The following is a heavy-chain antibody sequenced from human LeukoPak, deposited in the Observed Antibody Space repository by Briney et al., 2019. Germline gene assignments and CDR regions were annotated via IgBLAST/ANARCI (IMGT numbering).Heavy chain of an antibody. Sequence: PGGSLRLSCAASGFTFSRYLMTWVRQAPGKGLEWVANIKEDGSENSYVESVKGRFTVSRDNAKNSLYLQLNSLRAEDTAVYFCARQRYSGYWGQGTLVTVSS. CDR2: IKEDGSEN. CDR1: GFTFSRYL. CDR3: ARQRYSGY. V-gene: IGHV3-7*01. J-gene: IGHJ4*02. D-gene: IGHD3-9*01.